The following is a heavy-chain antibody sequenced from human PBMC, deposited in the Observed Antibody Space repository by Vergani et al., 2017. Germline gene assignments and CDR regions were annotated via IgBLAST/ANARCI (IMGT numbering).Heavy chain of an antibody. CDR3: AGDKGSTYYYDSSGYPRVYDD. CDR2: ISSSGSTI. CDR1: GFTFSSYE. J-gene: IGHJ4*02. Sequence: EVQLVESGGGLVQPGGSLRLSCAASGFTFSSYEMNWVRQAPGKGLEWVSYISSSGSTIYYADSVKGRFTISRDNAKNSLYLQMNSLRAEDTAVYYGAGDKGSTYYYDSSGYPRVYDDWGQGTLVTVSS. D-gene: IGHD3-22*01. V-gene: IGHV3-48*03.